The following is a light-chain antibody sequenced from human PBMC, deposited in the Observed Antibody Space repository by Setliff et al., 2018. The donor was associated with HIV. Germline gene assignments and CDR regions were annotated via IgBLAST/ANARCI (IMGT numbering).Light chain of an antibody. Sequence: SYELTQPPSVSVSPGQTVYITCSGDKLGDKFVCWYQQKPGQSPVLVIYQDNKRPSGIPERISASNSGNTATLTISGTQAMDEADYYCQAWDNSFFYVFGTGTKGTVL. J-gene: IGLJ1*01. CDR1: KLGDKF. CDR3: QAWDNSFFYV. CDR2: QDN. V-gene: IGLV3-1*01.